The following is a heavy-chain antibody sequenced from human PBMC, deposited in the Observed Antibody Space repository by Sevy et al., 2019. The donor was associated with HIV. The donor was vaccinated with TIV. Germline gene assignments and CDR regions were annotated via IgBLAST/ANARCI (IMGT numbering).Heavy chain of an antibody. J-gene: IGHJ3*02. Sequence: SETLPLTCTVSGGPINSDHWNWIRQPPGKGLEWIGYVYYTGGTNYNPSLKNRVTISVDRTKNQFSLKLTSVTAADTAVYYCARRNDFDIWGQGTMVTVSS. CDR2: VYYTGGT. V-gene: IGHV4-59*08. CDR3: ARRNDFDI. CDR1: GGPINSDH.